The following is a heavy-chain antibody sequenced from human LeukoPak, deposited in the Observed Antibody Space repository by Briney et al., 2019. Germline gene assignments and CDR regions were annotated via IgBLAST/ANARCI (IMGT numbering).Heavy chain of an antibody. CDR3: AGAVVAEQKGGFDY. CDR2: INPSGGSA. Sequence: APVKVSCKASGYTYTNYYTHWMRQAPGQGLEWMGIINPSGGSASYAQKFQGRVTMTRDTSTSTVYMELSSLRSEDTAVYYCAGAVVAEQKGGFDYWGQGTLVTVSS. CDR1: GYTYTNYY. V-gene: IGHV1-46*01. J-gene: IGHJ4*02. D-gene: IGHD2-15*01.